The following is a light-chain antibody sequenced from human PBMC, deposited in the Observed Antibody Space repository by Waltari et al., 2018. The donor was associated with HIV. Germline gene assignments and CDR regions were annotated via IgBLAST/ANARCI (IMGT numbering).Light chain of an antibody. V-gene: IGLV2-23*02. Sequence: QSALTQPASVSGSPGQSITISCTGPSSDVGGYNYVPWYQQNPGKAPKLMIYDVSKRPSGVSNRFSGSKSGNTASLTISGLQAEDEADYYCCSYAGSSTVVFGGGTKLTVL. J-gene: IGLJ2*01. CDR1: SSDVGGYNY. CDR3: CSYAGSSTVV. CDR2: DVS.